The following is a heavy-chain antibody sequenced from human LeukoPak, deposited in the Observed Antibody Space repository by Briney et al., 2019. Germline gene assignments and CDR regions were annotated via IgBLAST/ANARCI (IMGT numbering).Heavy chain of an antibody. CDR3: VRVAAEAYDFWSGYYQYYFDY. CDR2: INHSGST. D-gene: IGHD3-3*01. V-gene: IGHV4-34*01. Sequence: SETLSLTCAVYGGSFSGYYWSWIRQPPGKGLEWIGEINHSGSTNYNPSLKSRVTISVDTSKNQFSLKLSSVTAADTAVYYCVRVAAEAYDFWSGYYQYYFDYWGQGTLVTVSS. CDR1: GGSFSGYY. J-gene: IGHJ4*02.